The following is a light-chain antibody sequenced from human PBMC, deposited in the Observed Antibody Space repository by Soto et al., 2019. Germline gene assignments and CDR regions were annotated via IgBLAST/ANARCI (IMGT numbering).Light chain of an antibody. V-gene: IGKV1-5*03. CDR2: KAS. Sequence: IQIPQSPSTLSASVGDRIAITSRASQSIGIWLAWYQKKPGKAPRFLIYKASTLQTGVPSRFSGSGSGTEFTLTISSLQPADFATYYCPQYNDYSWTFGQGTKVDVK. CDR3: PQYNDYSWT. J-gene: IGKJ1*01. CDR1: QSIGIW.